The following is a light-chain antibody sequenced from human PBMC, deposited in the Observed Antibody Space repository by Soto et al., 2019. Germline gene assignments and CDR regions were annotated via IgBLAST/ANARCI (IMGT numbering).Light chain of an antibody. V-gene: IGLV2-23*02. CDR3: CSYAGSSTPYV. Sequence: SVLTQPASVSGSPGQSITISCTGRRSDVGSYNLVSWYQQHPGKAPKLMIYEVSKRPSGVSNRFSGSKSGNTASLTISGLQAEDEADYYCCSYAGSSTPYVFGTGTKVTVL. CDR1: RSDVGSYNL. CDR2: EVS. J-gene: IGLJ1*01.